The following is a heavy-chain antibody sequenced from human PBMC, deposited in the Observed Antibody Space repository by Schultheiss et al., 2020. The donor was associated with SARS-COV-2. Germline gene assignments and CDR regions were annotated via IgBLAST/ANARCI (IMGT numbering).Heavy chain of an antibody. V-gene: IGHV3-71*01. D-gene: IGHD3-16*01. CDR2: IRSIAYGATT. CDR3: ANVGDYGYLWGTYGEDGY. J-gene: IGHJ4*02. CDR1: GFTFSDYA. Sequence: GGSLRLSCSASGFTFSDYAMHWVRQAPGKGLEWVGFIRSIAYGATTEYAASVKGRFTISRDNAKNSLYLQMNSLRVEDTAVYYCANVGDYGYLWGTYGEDGYWGQGTLVTVAS.